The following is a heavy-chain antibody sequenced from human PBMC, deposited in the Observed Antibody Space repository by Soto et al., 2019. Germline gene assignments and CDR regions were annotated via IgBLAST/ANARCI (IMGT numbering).Heavy chain of an antibody. D-gene: IGHD6-6*01. Sequence: ASVKVSCKASGYTFTGYYMPWVRQAPGQGLEWMGWINPNSGGTNYAQKFQGWVTMTRDTSISTAYMELSRLRSDDTAVYYCASGGSSSGGDYYYYGMDVWGQGTTVTVSS. CDR1: GYTFTGYY. CDR2: INPNSGGT. CDR3: ASGGSSSGGDYYYYGMDV. J-gene: IGHJ6*02. V-gene: IGHV1-2*04.